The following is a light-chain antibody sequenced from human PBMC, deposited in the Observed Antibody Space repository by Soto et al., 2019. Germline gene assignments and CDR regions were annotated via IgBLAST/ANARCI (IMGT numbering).Light chain of an antibody. CDR2: KAS. J-gene: IGKJ1*01. CDR1: QTISSW. V-gene: IGKV1-5*03. CDR3: QQYHDWPRT. Sequence: DIQMTQSASTLSGSVGDRVTITCRASQTISSWLAWYQQKPGKAPKLLIYKASTLKSGVPSRFSGSGSGTEFTLTISSLQSDDFAVYFCQQYHDWPRTFGQGTKVDIK.